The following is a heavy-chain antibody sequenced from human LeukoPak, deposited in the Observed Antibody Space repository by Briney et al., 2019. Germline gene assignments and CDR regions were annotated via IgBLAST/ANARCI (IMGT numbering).Heavy chain of an antibody. D-gene: IGHD1-26*01. V-gene: IGHV4-61*02. CDR1: GGSISSGSYY. CDR3: ARALGGYPANFDY. Sequence: SETLSLTCTVSGGSISSGSYYWSWIRQPAGKGLEWIVRIYTSGSTNYNPSLKSRVTISVDTSKNQFSLKLSSVTAADTAVYYCARALGGYPANFDYWGQGTLVTVSS. J-gene: IGHJ4*02. CDR2: IYTSGST.